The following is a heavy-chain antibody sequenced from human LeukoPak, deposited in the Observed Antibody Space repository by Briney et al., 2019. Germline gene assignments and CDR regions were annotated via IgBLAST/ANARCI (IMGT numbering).Heavy chain of an antibody. J-gene: IGHJ4*02. CDR3: AKCSSWFGFSGTSI. V-gene: IGHV3-23*01. CDR2: ISGTGGST. CDR1: GFVAHSYA. Sequence: GGSLRLSCAASGFVAHSYAMTWVRQVPGKGLEWVSSISGTGGSTYYADSVKGRFTISRDNSKNTFFLQMNSLRAEDTAVYYCAKCSSWFGFSGTSIWGQGTLVTVSS. D-gene: IGHD6-13*01.